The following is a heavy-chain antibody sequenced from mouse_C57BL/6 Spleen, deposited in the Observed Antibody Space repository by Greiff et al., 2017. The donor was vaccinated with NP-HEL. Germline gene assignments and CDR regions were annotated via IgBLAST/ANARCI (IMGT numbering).Heavy chain of an antibody. Sequence: QVQLKQSGPELVKPGASVKISCKASGYAFSSSWMNWVKQRPGKGLEWIGRIYPGDGDTNYNGKFKGKATLTADKSSSTAYMQLSSLTSEDSAVYFCARGPNYYGSSYEYFDVWGTGTTVTVSS. V-gene: IGHV1-82*01. J-gene: IGHJ1*03. D-gene: IGHD1-1*01. CDR2: IYPGDGDT. CDR1: GYAFSSSW. CDR3: ARGPNYYGSSYEYFDV.